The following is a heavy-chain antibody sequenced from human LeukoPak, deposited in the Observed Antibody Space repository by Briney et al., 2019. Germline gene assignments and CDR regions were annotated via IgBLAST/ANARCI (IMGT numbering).Heavy chain of an antibody. Sequence: SETLSLTCTGSGGSISSGDYYWSWIRQPPGKGLEWIGYIYYSGSTNYNPSLKSRVTISVDTSKNQFSLKLSSVTAADTAVYYCARLLWNGRGAFDILGRGTLVTVSS. CDR2: IYYSGST. CDR3: ARLLWNGRGAFDI. J-gene: IGHJ3*02. CDR1: GGSISSGDYY. V-gene: IGHV4-61*08. D-gene: IGHD1-1*01.